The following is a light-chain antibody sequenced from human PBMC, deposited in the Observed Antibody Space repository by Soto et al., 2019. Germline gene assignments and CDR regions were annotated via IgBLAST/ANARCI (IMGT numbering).Light chain of an antibody. V-gene: IGLV2-8*01. CDR3: SSHGGSGV. CDR2: EVV. Sequence: QSALTKPPSASGSPGQSVAISCTGTSSDVGGYNYVSWYQQHPGKAPKLIIYEVVKRPSGVPDRFSGSKSGNTASLTVSGLQPEDEADYYCSSHGGSGVFGGGTKVTVL. CDR1: SSDVGGYNY. J-gene: IGLJ3*02.